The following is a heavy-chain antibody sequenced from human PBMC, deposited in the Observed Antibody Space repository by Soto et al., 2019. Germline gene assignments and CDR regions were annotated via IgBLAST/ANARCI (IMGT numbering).Heavy chain of an antibody. D-gene: IGHD3-22*01. CDR3: ARPKYYYDSSGYSSAFDI. Sequence: GESLKISCKGSGYSFTSYWIGWVRQMPGKGLEWMGIIYPGDSDTRYSPSFQGQVTISADKSISTAYLQWGSLKASDTAMYYCARPKYYYDSSGYSSAFDIWGQGKMVTVSS. CDR1: GYSFTSYW. V-gene: IGHV5-51*01. CDR2: IYPGDSDT. J-gene: IGHJ3*02.